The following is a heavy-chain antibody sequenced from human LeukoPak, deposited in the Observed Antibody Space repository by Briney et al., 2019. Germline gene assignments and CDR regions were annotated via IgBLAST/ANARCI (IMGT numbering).Heavy chain of an antibody. Sequence: PSETLSLTCIVSGGSMFSYYWNWIRQSPGKGLEWIGFVYSNGMTTYNPSLRSRGTTSIATSRNQFSLRLTSVTAADTATYYCTRRAYYDSSGYNPTAGYFDLWGRGTLVTVSS. J-gene: IGHJ2*01. D-gene: IGHD3-22*01. V-gene: IGHV4-4*08. CDR2: VYSNGMT. CDR1: GGSMFSYY. CDR3: TRRAYYDSSGYNPTAGYFDL.